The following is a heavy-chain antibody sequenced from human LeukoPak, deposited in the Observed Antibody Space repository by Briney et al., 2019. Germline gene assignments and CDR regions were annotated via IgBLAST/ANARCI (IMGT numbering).Heavy chain of an antibody. J-gene: IGHJ4*02. CDR3: ARQKYTYYYDSSGYYYDY. CDR1: GFTFSSYS. D-gene: IGHD3-22*01. V-gene: IGHV3-21*01. CDR2: ISSSSSYI. Sequence: GGSLRLSCAASGFTFSSYSMNWVRQAPGRGLEWVSSISSSSSYIYYADSVKGRFTISRDNAKNSLYLQMNSLRAEDTAVYYRARQKYTYYYDSSGYYYDYWGQGTLVTVSS.